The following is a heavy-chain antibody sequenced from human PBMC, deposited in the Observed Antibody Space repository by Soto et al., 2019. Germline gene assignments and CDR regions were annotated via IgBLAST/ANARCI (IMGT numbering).Heavy chain of an antibody. J-gene: IGHJ4*02. D-gene: IGHD3-22*01. V-gene: IGHV4-59*01. Sequence: ETLSLTCTVSGGSISSYYWSWIRQPPGKGLEWIGYIYYSGSTNYNPSLKSRVTISVDTSKNQFSLKLSSVTAADTAVYYCARSQGYYDSSGYYYEVFDYWGQGTLVTVSS. CDR3: ARSQGYYDSSGYYYEVFDY. CDR1: GGSISSYY. CDR2: IYYSGST.